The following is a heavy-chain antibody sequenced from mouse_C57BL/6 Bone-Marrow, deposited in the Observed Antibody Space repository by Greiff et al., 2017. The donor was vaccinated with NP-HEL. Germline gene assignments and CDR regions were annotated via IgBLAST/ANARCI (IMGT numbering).Heavy chain of an antibody. J-gene: IGHJ4*01. D-gene: IGHD2-1*01. CDR3: AREPYGNFYAMDY. Sequence: QVQLQQPGAELVKPGASVKMSCKASGYTFTSYWITWVKQRPGQGLEWIGDIYPGSGSTNYNEKFKSKATLTVDTSSSTAYMQLSSLTSEDSAVYYGAREPYGNFYAMDYWGQGTSVTVSS. V-gene: IGHV1-55*01. CDR2: IYPGSGST. CDR1: GYTFTSYW.